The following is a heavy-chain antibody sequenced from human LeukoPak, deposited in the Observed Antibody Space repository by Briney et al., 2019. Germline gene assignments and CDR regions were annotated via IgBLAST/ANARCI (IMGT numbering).Heavy chain of an antibody. CDR2: IYSGGST. Sequence: GGSLRLSCAASGFIVSSNYMSWVRQAPGKGLEWVSVIYSGGSTYYADSVKGRFTISRDNSKNTLYLQMNSLRAEDTAVYYCARDPEDIVVVPAAIPGSWFDPWGQGTLVTVSS. D-gene: IGHD2-2*02. CDR1: GFIVSSNY. V-gene: IGHV3-53*01. CDR3: ARDPEDIVVVPAAIPGSWFDP. J-gene: IGHJ5*02.